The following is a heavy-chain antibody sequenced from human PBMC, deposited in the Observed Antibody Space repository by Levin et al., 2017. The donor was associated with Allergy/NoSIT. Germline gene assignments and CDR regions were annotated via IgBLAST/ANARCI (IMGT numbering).Heavy chain of an antibody. V-gene: IGHV4-61*01. CDR2: IYYSGST. Sequence: SETLSLTCTVSGGSVSSGSYYWSWIRQPPGKGLEWIGYIYYSGSTNYNPSLKSRVTISVDTSKNQFSLKLSSVTAADTAVYYCARGSCSSTSCPMDVWGQGTTVTVSS. CDR1: GGSVSSGSYY. D-gene: IGHD2-2*01. J-gene: IGHJ6*02. CDR3: ARGSCSSTSCPMDV.